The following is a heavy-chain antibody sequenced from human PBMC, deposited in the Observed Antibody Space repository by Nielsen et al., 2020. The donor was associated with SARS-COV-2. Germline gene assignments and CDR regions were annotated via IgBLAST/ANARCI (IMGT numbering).Heavy chain of an antibody. CDR1: GFTFSRYG. Sequence: GESLKISCAASGFTFSRYGMSWVRQAPGKGLEWVANIKQDGSEKYYVDSVKGRFTISRDNAKNSLYLQMNSLRAEDTAVYYCARDLYYYGPLDYWGQGTLVTVSS. CDR2: IKQDGSEK. D-gene: IGHD3-10*01. V-gene: IGHV3-7*01. CDR3: ARDLYYYGPLDY. J-gene: IGHJ4*02.